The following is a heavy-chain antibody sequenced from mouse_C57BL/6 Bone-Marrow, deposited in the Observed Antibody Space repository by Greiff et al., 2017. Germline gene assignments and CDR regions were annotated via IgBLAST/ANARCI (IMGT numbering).Heavy chain of an antibody. CDR1: GFTFSDYG. J-gene: IGHJ4*01. V-gene: IGHV5-15*01. Sequence: EVLLVESGGGLVQPGASLKLSCEASGFTFSDYGMAWVRQAPRKGPEWVAFISNLANSIYYADTVTGRFTFARDNAKNTLYLEMSSLRSEDTARDYCARRGNYAMDYWGQGTSVTVSS. D-gene: IGHD1-1*01. CDR2: ISNLANSI. CDR3: ARRGNYAMDY.